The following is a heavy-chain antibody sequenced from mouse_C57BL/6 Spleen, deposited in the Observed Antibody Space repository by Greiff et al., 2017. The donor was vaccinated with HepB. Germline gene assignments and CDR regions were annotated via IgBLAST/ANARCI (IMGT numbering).Heavy chain of an antibody. J-gene: IGHJ1*01. Sequence: QVHVKQPGAELVKPGASVKLSCKASGYTFTSYWMHWVKQRPGQGLEWIGMIHPNSGSTNYNEKFKSKATLTVDKSSSTAYMQLSSLTSEDSAVYYCARRNVYFDVWGAGTTVTVSS. CDR2: IHPNSGST. CDR3: ARRNVYFDV. CDR1: GYTFTSYW. V-gene: IGHV1-64*01.